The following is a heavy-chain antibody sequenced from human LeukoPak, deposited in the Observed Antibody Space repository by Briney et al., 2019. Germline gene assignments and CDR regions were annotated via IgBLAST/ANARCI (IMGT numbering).Heavy chain of an antibody. D-gene: IGHD1-26*01. J-gene: IGHJ4*02. V-gene: IGHV3-74*01. CDR3: AREKSGSNAAFDY. CDR2: IDNGGTTT. Sequence: GGFLRLSCVASGFSFSTYWMHWVRQAPGKGLVWVSRIDNGGTTTLYADSVRGRFTISRDNSKDTLFLQMNSLRAEDTAVYYCAREKSGSNAAFDYWGQGTLVTVSS. CDR1: GFSFSTYW.